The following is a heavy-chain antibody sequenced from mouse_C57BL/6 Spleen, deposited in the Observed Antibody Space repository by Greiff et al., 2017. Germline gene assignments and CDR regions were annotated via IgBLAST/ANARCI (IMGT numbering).Heavy chain of an antibody. CDR2: IDPSDSYT. CDR1: GYTFTSYW. J-gene: IGHJ3*01. Sequence: QVQLQQPGAELVKPGASVKLSCKASGYTFTSYWMQWVKQRPGQGLEWIGEIDPSDSYTNYNQKFKGKATLTVDTSSSTAYMQLSSLTSEDSAVYYCARKGYGSSYVAWFAYWGLGTLVTVSA. D-gene: IGHD1-1*01. V-gene: IGHV1-50*01. CDR3: ARKGYGSSYVAWFAY.